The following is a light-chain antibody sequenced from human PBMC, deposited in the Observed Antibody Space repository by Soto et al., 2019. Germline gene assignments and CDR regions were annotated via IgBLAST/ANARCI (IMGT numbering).Light chain of an antibody. Sequence: DIQMTQSPPTLSASVGDRATITCRASQSIRHYLAWHQQMPGKAPKLLIYGASTLQSGVPSRFSGSGSGTEFTLTISSLQPDDFGTYFCQHHNSYSQTFGQGTKVEIK. J-gene: IGKJ1*01. V-gene: IGKV1-5*01. CDR1: QSIRHY. CDR3: QHHNSYSQT. CDR2: GAS.